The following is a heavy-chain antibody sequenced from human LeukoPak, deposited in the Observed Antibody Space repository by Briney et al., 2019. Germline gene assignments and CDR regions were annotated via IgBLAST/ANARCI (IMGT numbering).Heavy chain of an antibody. CDR2: ISSSGGTT. V-gene: IGHV3-23*01. D-gene: IGHD6-19*01. Sequence: GGSLRLSCSASGFTFSSYAMNWVRQAPGKGLEWVSVISSSGGTTYYSDSVKGRFIISRDNSKNTLYLQMNSLKAEDTAVYYCAKAGIAVPATPEYCGQGTQVTVSS. CDR1: GFTFSSYA. CDR3: AKAGIAVPATPEY. J-gene: IGHJ4*02.